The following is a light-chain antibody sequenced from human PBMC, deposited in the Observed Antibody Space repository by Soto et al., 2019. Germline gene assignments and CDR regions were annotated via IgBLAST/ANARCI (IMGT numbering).Light chain of an antibody. CDR3: QPYDSSLSGVV. V-gene: IGLV1-40*01. J-gene: IGLJ2*01. CDR1: SSNIGAGYD. Sequence: QSVLTQPPSVSGAPGQRVTISGTGSSSNIGAGYDVHWYQQLPGTAPKLLIYDDSKRPSAVRHRFCGSKSGTSASLPITGLQAWYEADYYCQPYDSSLSGVVFGRGTTLTVL. CDR2: DDS.